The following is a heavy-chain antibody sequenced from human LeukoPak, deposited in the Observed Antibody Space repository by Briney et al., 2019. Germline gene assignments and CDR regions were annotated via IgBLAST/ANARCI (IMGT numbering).Heavy chain of an antibody. J-gene: IGHJ4*02. CDR3: ARHGSVPTWIQLYPDY. Sequence: GESLKISCRGSGYSFTSYWIGWVRQMRGKGLEWMGIIYPGDSDTRYSPSFQGQVTISADKSISTAYLQWSSLKASDTAMYYCARHGSVPTWIQLYPDYWGQGTLVTVSS. D-gene: IGHD5-18*01. V-gene: IGHV5-51*01. CDR1: GYSFTSYW. CDR2: IYPGDSDT.